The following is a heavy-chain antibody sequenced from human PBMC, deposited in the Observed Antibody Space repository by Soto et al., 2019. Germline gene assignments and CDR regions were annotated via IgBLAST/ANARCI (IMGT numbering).Heavy chain of an antibody. CDR2: IIPIFGTA. J-gene: IGHJ5*02. V-gene: IGHV1-69*06. CDR1: GGTFSSYA. Sequence: SSVKVSCKASGGTFSSYAISWVRQAPGQGLEWMGGIIPIFGTANYAQKFQGRVTITADKSTSTAYMELSSLRSEDTAVYYCARGSKNIAARLSNNWFGPWGQGTLGTVSS. CDR3: ARGSKNIAARLSNNWFGP. D-gene: IGHD6-6*01.